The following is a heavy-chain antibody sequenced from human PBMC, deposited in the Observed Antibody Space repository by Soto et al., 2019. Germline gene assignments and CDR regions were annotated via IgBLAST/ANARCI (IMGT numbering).Heavy chain of an antibody. D-gene: IGHD6-19*01. CDR2: ISSDGSST. CDR3: ASLYSSAWARDY. CDR1: GFTFSSCW. V-gene: IGHV3-74*01. J-gene: IGHJ4*02. Sequence: QPGGSLRLSCAASGFTFSSCWMHWVRRVPGKGLVWVSRISSDGSSTNYADSVKGRFTISRDNAKNTLYLQMNNLRAEDTAVYFCASLYSSAWARDYWGQGTLVTVSS.